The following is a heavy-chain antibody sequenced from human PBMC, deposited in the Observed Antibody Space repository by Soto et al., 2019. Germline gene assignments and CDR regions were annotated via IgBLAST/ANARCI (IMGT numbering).Heavy chain of an antibody. CDR3: ARDGEGYYDSSGYPDAFDI. V-gene: IGHV3-53*04. Sequence: GGSLRLSCAASGFTVSSNYMSWVRQAPGKGLEWVSVIYSGGSTYYADSVKGRFTISRHNSKNTLYLQMNSLRAEDTAVYYCARDGEGYYDSSGYPDAFDIWGQWTMVTVSS. CDR2: IYSGGST. CDR1: GFTVSSNY. J-gene: IGHJ3*02. D-gene: IGHD3-22*01.